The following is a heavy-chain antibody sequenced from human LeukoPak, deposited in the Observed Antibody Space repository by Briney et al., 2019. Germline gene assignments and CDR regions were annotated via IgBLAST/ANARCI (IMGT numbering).Heavy chain of an antibody. Sequence: ASVTVSCKASGYTFTSYAMNWVRQAPGQGLEWMGWINTNTGNPTYAQGFTGRFVFSLDTSVSTAYLQISSLKAEDTAVYYCAREGSFPASEQLKWELLPLGDYWGQGTLVTVSS. J-gene: IGHJ4*02. CDR3: AREGSFPASEQLKWELLPLGDY. CDR2: INTNTGNP. V-gene: IGHV7-4-1*02. D-gene: IGHD1-26*01. CDR1: GYTFTSYA.